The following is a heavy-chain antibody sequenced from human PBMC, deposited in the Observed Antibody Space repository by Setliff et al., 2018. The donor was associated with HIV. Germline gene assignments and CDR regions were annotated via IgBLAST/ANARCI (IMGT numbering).Heavy chain of an antibody. Sequence: ASETLSLTCTVSGASIYRGEYSWSWVRQHPGRGLEWIGYTYFSGSTYYNPTLKSRVVISVDTSKNQFSLKLSSVKAADTAVYYCARAPITIFGETELSAVGGAFDVWGQGTLVTVSS. CDR1: GASIYRGEYS. J-gene: IGHJ3*01. CDR3: ARAPITIFGETELSAVGGAFDV. D-gene: IGHD3-3*01. V-gene: IGHV4-31*03. CDR2: TYFSGST.